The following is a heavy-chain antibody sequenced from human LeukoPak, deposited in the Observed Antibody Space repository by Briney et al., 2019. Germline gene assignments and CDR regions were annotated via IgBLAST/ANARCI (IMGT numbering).Heavy chain of an antibody. CDR1: GYTFTSYY. V-gene: IGHV1-18*04. Sequence: GASVKVSCKASGYTFTSYYMHWVRQAPGQGLEWMGWISAYNGNTNYAQKLQGRVTMTTDTSTSTAYMELRSLRSDDTAVYYCARDPQKSIAAAGDYWGQGTLVTVSS. CDR3: ARDPQKSIAAAGDY. D-gene: IGHD6-13*01. J-gene: IGHJ4*02. CDR2: ISAYNGNT.